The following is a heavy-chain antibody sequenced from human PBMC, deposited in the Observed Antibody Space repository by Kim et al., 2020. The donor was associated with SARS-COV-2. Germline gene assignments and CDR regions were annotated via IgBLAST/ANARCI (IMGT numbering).Heavy chain of an antibody. Sequence: GGSLRLSCAASRFTFSSYGMSWVRQAPGKGLEWVAVISYDGSNKYYADSVKGRFTISRDNPKNTLYLQMNSPRAEDTAVYYCAKDMYYDFWRGYRGGAYWRQGTLLPLSS. CDR2: ISYDGSNK. CDR1: RFTFSSYG. D-gene: IGHD3-3*01. J-gene: IGHJ1*01. V-gene: IGHV3-30*18. CDR3: AKDMYYDFWRGYRGGAY.